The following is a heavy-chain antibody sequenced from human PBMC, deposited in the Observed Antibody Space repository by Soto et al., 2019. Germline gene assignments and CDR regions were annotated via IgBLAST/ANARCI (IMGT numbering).Heavy chain of an antibody. CDR2: INHSGST. CDR1: GGSFSCYY. J-gene: IGHJ4*02. Sequence: SETLSLTCAVYGGSFSCYYWSWIRQPPGKGLEWIGEINHSGSTNYNPSLKSRVTISVDTSKNQFSLKLSSVTAADTALYYCARHINNWTGSIHHWGQGTRVTVSS. D-gene: IGHD1-1*01. CDR3: ARHINNWTGSIHH. V-gene: IGHV4-34*01.